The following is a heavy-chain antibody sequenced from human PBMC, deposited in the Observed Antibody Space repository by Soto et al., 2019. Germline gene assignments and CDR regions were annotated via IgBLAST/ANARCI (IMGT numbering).Heavy chain of an antibody. D-gene: IGHD3-10*01. CDR1: GFTFNDYS. CDR2: ISSSGTYI. V-gene: IGHV3-21*01. CDR3: VRAGHVFDVHYYGMDL. Sequence: GSLRLSCAASGFTFNDYSMDWVRQAPEKGLEWVSSISSSGTYIYYADSVKGRFAISRDNANNVMYLQMDTLRAEDTAVYYCVRAGHVFDVHYYGMDLWGQGTTVTVSS. J-gene: IGHJ6*02.